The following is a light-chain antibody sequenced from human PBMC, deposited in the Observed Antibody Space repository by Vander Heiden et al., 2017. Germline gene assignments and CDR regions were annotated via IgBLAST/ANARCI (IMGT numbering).Light chain of an antibody. CDR3: QQYYSTPRT. Sequence: DILIPHSPDSLAVALGERATINCKSSQSVLYSSNNKNDLAWYQQKPGQPPKLLMYWASTRESGVPDRFSGSGSGTDFTLTISSLQAEDVAVYYCQQYYSTPRTFGQGTKVEIK. V-gene: IGKV4-1*01. J-gene: IGKJ1*01. CDR1: QSVLYSSNNKND. CDR2: WAS.